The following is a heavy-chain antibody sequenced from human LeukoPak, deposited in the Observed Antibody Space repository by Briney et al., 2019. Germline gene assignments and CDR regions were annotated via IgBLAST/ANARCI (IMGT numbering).Heavy chain of an antibody. Sequence: GRSLRLSCAASGFTFSNYGMHWVRQAPGKGLEWVAVIWYDGSNKYYADSVKGRFTISRDNSKNTLYLQMNSLRAEDTAVYYCARSGIAAAGADYYYYGMDVWGQGTTVTVSS. CDR1: GFTFSNYG. CDR2: IWYDGSNK. V-gene: IGHV3-33*01. J-gene: IGHJ6*02. D-gene: IGHD6-13*01. CDR3: ARSGIAAAGADYYYYGMDV.